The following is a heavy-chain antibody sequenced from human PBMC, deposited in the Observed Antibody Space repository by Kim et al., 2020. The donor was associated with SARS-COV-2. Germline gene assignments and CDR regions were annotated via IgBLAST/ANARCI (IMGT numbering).Heavy chain of an antibody. J-gene: IGHJ6*04. CDR2: IYYSGST. CDR1: GGSISSYY. CDR3: ASPELDGSGSYYQDV. V-gene: IGHV4-59*01. D-gene: IGHD3-10*01. Sequence: SETLSLTCTVSGGSISSYYWSWIRQPPGKGLEWIGYIYYSGSTNYNPSLKSRVTISVDTSKNQFSLKQSSVTAADTAVYYCASPELDGSGSYYQDVWGKGTTVTVSS.